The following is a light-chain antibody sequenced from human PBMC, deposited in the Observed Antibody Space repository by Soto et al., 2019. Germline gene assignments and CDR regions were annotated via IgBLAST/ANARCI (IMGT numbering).Light chain of an antibody. CDR3: QQHDNLPLT. J-gene: IGKJ4*01. Sequence: DIQITHSPSSLSASLVYRVTITCQASQDIRYYLNWYQQKTGQAPKLLIYDASQLETGVPSRFSGSGSGTDFTFTISSLQPEDIATYYCQQHDNLPLTFGGGTKVDIK. CDR1: QDIRYY. CDR2: DAS. V-gene: IGKV1-33*01.